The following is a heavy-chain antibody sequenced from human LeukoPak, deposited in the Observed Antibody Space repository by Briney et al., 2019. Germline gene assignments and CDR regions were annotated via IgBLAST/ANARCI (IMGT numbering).Heavy chain of an antibody. J-gene: IGHJ5*02. D-gene: IGHD3-16*02. CDR1: GYTFTSYG. CDR2: ISAYNGNK. CDR3: ARDLFGYPTEYNWFDP. Sequence: ASVKVSCKASGYTFTSYGISWVRQAPGQGREWMGWISAYNGNKNYAKKLQGRGTMTTDTSKSTANMELRRQRDNDTAVYYCARDLFGYPTEYNWFDPWGQGTLVTVSS. V-gene: IGHV1-18*01.